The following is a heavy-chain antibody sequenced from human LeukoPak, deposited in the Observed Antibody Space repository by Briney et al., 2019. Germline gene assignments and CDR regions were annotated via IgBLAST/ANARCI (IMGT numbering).Heavy chain of an antibody. Sequence: HAGGSLRLSCAASGFTFSDFWMSWVRQAPGKGLECVASTNEAGGDKYYVDSVKGRFTISRDNSKDSLSLQMNSLTAEDTAIYYCAIATTGRGAFGSWGQGTLVSVSS. CDR2: TNEAGGDK. J-gene: IGHJ4*02. V-gene: IGHV3-7*01. CDR3: AIATTGRGAFGS. D-gene: IGHD1-1*01. CDR1: GFTFSDFW.